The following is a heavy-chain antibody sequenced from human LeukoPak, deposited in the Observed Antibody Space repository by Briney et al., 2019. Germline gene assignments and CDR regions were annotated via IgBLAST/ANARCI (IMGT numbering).Heavy chain of an antibody. CDR3: ARMHCGGDCYTPMDWFDP. J-gene: IGHJ5*02. V-gene: IGHV4-30-2*02. D-gene: IGHD2-21*01. Sequence: SETLSLTCTVSADSINSGGYYWSWIRQPPGKGLEWIGSIDHSGSSYYSPSLKSRVTISVDRSKNQFSLKLSSVTAADTAVYYCARMHCGGDCYTPMDWFDPWGQGTLVTVSS. CDR2: IDHSGSS. CDR1: ADSINSGGYY.